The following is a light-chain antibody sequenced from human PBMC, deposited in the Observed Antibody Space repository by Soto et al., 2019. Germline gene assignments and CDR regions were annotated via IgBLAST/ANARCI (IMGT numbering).Light chain of an antibody. V-gene: IGLV2-23*01. CDR1: SGDVGTYDL. CDR2: EAT. CDR3: CSFAGSNAWV. Sequence: QSALTQHASVSGSPGQSITISCTGTSGDVGTYDLVSWYQHHPGAAPKLMVYEATRRPSGISNRFSGSKSGNTASLTISGLQAEDEAAYYCCSFAGSNAWVFGGGTKLTVL. J-gene: IGLJ3*02.